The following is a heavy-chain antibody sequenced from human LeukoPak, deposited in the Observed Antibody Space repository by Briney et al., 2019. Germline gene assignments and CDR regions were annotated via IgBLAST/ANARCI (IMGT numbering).Heavy chain of an antibody. D-gene: IGHD6-13*01. CDR3: ARGVAAADYYYMDV. CDR2: ISSSSSTI. CDR1: GFTFSSYS. Sequence: GGSLRLSCAASGFTFSSYSMNWVRQAPGKGLEWVSYISSSSSTIYYADSVKGRFTISRDNAKNSLYLQMNSLRVEDTAVYYCARGVAAADYYYMDVWGKGTTVTVSS. V-gene: IGHV3-48*04. J-gene: IGHJ6*03.